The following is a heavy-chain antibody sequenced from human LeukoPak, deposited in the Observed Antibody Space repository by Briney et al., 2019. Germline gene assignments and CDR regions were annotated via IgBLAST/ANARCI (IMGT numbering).Heavy chain of an antibody. CDR2: IIPIFGTS. CDR1: GGTFSTYA. D-gene: IGHD5-12*01. CDR3: ARVYSGYDWAYYYYYYYMDV. Sequence: SAKVSCKASGGTFSTYAISWVRQAPGQGLEWMGGIIPIFGTSNYAQNFQGRVTVTADESTSTAYMELSSLRSEDTAVYYCARVYSGYDWAYYYYYYYMDVWGKGTTVTISS. V-gene: IGHV1-69*13. J-gene: IGHJ6*03.